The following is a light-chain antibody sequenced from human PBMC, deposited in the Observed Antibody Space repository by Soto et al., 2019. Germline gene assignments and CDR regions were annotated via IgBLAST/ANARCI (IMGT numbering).Light chain of an antibody. CDR3: LQDYNYPRT. V-gene: IGKV1-6*01. CDR2: AAS. Sequence: AIKMTQSPSSLSASIGDRVTITCRASQDIRNELGWYQQKPWKAPKVLISAASSLEDGVPSRFSGSGSGTDFTLTISSLRPEDFANYFCLQDYNYPRTFGQGTKVEIK. CDR1: QDIRNE. J-gene: IGKJ1*01.